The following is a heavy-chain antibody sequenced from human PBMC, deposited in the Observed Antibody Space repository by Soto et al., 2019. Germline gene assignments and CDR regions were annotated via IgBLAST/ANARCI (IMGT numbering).Heavy chain of an antibody. CDR1: GYTFTNYY. V-gene: IGHV1-2*02. J-gene: IGHJ3*01. CDR3: ARDRCYDSSGGALDR. CDR2: ITPESGAT. Sequence: QEQLVQSGAAVKKPGASVRVSCKTSGYTFTNYYIHWVRQAPGPGPEWMGWITPESGATNNAQKFQGRVAITRDTSISGSDMDLSRLTSDDTDVDDGARDRCYDSSGGALDRWGQGTMVTV. D-gene: IGHD3-22*01.